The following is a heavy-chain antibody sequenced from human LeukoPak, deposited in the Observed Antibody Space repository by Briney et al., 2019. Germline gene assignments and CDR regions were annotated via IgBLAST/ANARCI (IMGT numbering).Heavy chain of an antibody. CDR3: ARDLSGDRDWFFDL. CDR2: ISYEGSNK. J-gene: IGHJ2*01. Sequence: GGSLSLSCAASGFTFYSYALHWVRQAPGKGLEWVAVISYEGSNKYYADSVKGRFTISRENSKNTLYLQMNSLGAEDTAVYYCARDLSGDRDWFFDLWGRGTLVTVSS. CDR1: GFTFYSYA. D-gene: IGHD7-27*01. V-gene: IGHV3-30*04.